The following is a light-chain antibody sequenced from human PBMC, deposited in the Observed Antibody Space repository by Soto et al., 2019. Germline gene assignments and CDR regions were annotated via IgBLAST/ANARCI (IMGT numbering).Light chain of an antibody. J-gene: IGKJ1*01. V-gene: IGKV4-1*01. CDR3: QQYYNTPWT. Sequence: DIVMTQSPDSLAVSLGERATINCKSSQEILYRPNNKDYLAWYQQKAGQPPKLLIYWASTRESGVPDRFSGSGSGTEFALTISSLQAEDVAVYYCQQYYNTPWTFGQGTKVDIK. CDR2: WAS. CDR1: QEILYRPNNKDY.